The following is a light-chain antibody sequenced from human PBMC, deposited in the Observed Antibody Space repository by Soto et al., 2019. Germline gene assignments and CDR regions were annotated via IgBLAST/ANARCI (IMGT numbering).Light chain of an antibody. CDR1: QSVSSK. CDR3: QQYNTWPLT. Sequence: MTQSPYTLSAPPEDRSTLXCRASQSVSSKFAWYQQRPGQAPRLLFYGASIRATAVPARFTASGSGTEFTLTISSLQSEDFAVYYCQQYNTWPLTFGQGTKVDIK. J-gene: IGKJ1*01. CDR2: GAS. V-gene: IGKV3-15*01.